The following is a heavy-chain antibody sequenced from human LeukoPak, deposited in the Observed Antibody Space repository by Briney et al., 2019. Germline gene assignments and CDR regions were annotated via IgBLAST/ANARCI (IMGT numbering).Heavy chain of an antibody. J-gene: IGHJ4*02. D-gene: IGHD4-17*01. CDR3: ATDLSGFPYYGLDY. V-gene: IGHV1-24*01. Sequence: ASVKVSCKVSGYTLTELSMHWVRQAPGKGREWMGGFDPEDGETIYAQKFQGRVTMTEDTSTDTAYMELSSLRSEDTAVYYCATDLSGFPYYGLDYWGQGTLVTVSS. CDR2: FDPEDGET. CDR1: GYTLTELS.